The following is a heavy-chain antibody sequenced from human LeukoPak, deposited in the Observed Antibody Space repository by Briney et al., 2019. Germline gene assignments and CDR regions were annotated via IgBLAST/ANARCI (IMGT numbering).Heavy chain of an antibody. CDR1: GGSISSGDYY. J-gene: IGHJ4*02. CDR2: IYTSGST. Sequence: PSQTLSLTCTVSGGSISSGDYYWTWIRQPAGKGLEWIGRIYTSGSTNYNPSLKSRVTISVDTSKNQFSLKLSSVTAADTAVYYCARFNRSSPIDYWGQGTLVTVSS. V-gene: IGHV4-61*02. D-gene: IGHD6-13*01. CDR3: ARFNRSSPIDY.